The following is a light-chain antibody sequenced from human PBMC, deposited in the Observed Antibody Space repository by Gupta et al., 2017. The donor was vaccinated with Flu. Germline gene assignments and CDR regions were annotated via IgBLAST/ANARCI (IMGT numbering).Light chain of an antibody. Sequence: SALTQPASVSGSPGQSITISCTGTSSDFGGYNYVSWYQQHPDKAPKLMIYEVSNRPSGVSNRFSGSNSGNTASLTIAGLQAEEEADYYCSSYTSSSTPWVFGGGTKLTVL. V-gene: IGLV2-14*01. J-gene: IGLJ3*02. CDR1: SSDFGGYNY. CDR3: SSYTSSSTPWV. CDR2: EVS.